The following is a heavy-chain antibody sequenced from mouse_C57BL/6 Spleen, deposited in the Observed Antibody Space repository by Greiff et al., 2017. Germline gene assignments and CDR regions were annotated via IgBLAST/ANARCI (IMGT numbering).Heavy chain of an antibody. CDR2: IYPRDGST. J-gene: IGHJ3*01. Sequence: QVQLQQSDAELVKPGASVKISCKVSGYTFTDLTIHWMKQRPEQGLEWIGYIYPRDGSTKYNEKFKGKATFTADKSSSTAYMQLNSLTSEDSAVSFCARPSQISTGPAWFAYWGQGTLVTVSA. V-gene: IGHV1-78*01. CDR3: ARPSQISTGPAWFAY. CDR1: GYTFTDLT. D-gene: IGHD4-1*02.